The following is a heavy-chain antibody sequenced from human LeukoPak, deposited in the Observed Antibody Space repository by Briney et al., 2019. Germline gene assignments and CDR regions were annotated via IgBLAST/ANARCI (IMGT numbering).Heavy chain of an antibody. J-gene: IGHJ5*02. CDR3: ARGPDYGDYRGWFDP. CDR1: GYTFTSYY. Sequence: ASVKVSCKASGYTFTSYYMHWVRQAPGQGLEWMGIINPSGGSTSYAQKFQGRVTMTRNTSISTAYMELSSLRSEDTAVYYCARGPDYGDYRGWFDPWGQGTLVTVSS. V-gene: IGHV1-46*01. CDR2: INPSGGST. D-gene: IGHD4-17*01.